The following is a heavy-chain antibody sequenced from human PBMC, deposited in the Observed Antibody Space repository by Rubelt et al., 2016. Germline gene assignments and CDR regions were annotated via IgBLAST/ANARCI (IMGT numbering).Heavy chain of an antibody. D-gene: IGHD6-13*01. J-gene: IGHJ3*02. Sequence: QVQLQESGPGMVKPSETLSLTCTVSGGSLSTTKYYWGWIRQPPWRGLEWVSYISSSISIIYYADSVRGRFYISRDNAKNSLYLQMNSLRPEDTAGYYCARAYSSSAGRDAFDIWGQGTMGTVSS. CDR1: GGSLSTTKYY. CDR2: ISSSISII. V-gene: IGHV3-11*04. CDR3: ARAYSSSAGRDAFDI.